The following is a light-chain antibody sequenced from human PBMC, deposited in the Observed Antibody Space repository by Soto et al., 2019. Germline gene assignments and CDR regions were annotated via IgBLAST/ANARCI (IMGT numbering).Light chain of an antibody. CDR1: SGHSSYA. CDR2: LNSDGSH. V-gene: IGLV4-69*01. Sequence: QPVLTQSPSASASLGASVKLTCTLSSGHSSYAIAWHQQQPEKGPRYLMKLNSDGSHSKGDGIPDRFSGSSSGAERYLTISCLQSEDEADYYCQTWGTGSVVFGGGTQLTV. CDR3: QTWGTGSVV. J-gene: IGLJ2*01.